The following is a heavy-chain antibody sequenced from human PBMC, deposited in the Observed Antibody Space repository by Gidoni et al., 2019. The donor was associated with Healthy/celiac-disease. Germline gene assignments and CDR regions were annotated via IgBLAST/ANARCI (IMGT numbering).Heavy chain of an antibody. CDR3: AKDRDGYSLFDY. D-gene: IGHD5-18*01. V-gene: IGHV3-23*01. Sequence: EVQRLESGGGVVQPGGSLRLPCAASGFTVSSYAMSWVRQAPGKGLEWVSAISGSGGSTYYADSVKGRFTISRDNSKNTLYLQMNSLRAEDTAVYYCAKDRDGYSLFDYWGQGTLVTVSS. CDR1: GFTVSSYA. CDR2: ISGSGGST. J-gene: IGHJ4*02.